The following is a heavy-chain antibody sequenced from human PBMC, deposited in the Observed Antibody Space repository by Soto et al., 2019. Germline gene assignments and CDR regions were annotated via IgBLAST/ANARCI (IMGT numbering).Heavy chain of an antibody. J-gene: IGHJ2*01. CDR1: GGPFSSHT. V-gene: IGHV1-69*08. Sequence: QDQLVQSGAEVKKPGSSVKVSCKAFGGPFSSHTFSWVRQSPGQGREWMGRIIPALGTTTYAQKFQGRVTITADESVTTVYMELNSLRTEDTAVYYCARPAFGDYWYFDLWGRGTLVTVSS. D-gene: IGHD4-17*01. CDR3: ARPAFGDYWYFDL. CDR2: IIPALGTT.